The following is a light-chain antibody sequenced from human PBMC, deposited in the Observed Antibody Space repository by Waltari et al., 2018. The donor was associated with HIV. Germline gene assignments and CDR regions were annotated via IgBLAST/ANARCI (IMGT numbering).Light chain of an antibody. CDR3: YSTDSSGYPRGV. CDR1: ALAKKI. J-gene: IGLJ1*01. V-gene: IGLV3-10*01. Sequence: SNELTQPPSVSVSPGQTARITCSGDALAKKIAYWYQQKSGQAPVLVIFDDSKRPSGIPERFSGSNSGTMATLTISGAQVEDEGDYYCYSTDSSGYPRGVFGTGTKVIVL. CDR2: DDS.